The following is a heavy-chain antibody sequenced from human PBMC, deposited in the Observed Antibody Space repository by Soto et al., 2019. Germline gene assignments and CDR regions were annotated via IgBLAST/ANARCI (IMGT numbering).Heavy chain of an antibody. D-gene: IGHD6-25*01. CDR2: VTYEETEI. J-gene: IGHJ4*02. V-gene: IGHV3-30*18. Sequence: QVQLVESGGGVVQPGRSLRLSCAASGFTFSDFGMHWVRQAPGKGLEWVAVVTYEETEIHYADSVRGRFTIARDNSKNMAYLQMDSLRVEHTAGYYSVKEQSSGYWQTADYWCQGTLITVSS. CDR3: VKEQSSGYWQTADY. CDR1: GFTFSDFG.